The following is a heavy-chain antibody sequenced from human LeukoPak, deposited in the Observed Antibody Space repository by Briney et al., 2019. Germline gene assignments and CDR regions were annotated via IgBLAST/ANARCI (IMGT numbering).Heavy chain of an antibody. Sequence: GGSLRLSCAASGFTFSSYDMHWVRQATGKGLEWVSAIGTAGDTYYPGSVKGRFTISRENAKNSLYLQMNSLRAGDTAVCYCARGPPLIGAAAGLLYFDYWGQGTLVTVSS. CDR1: GFTFSSYD. CDR3: ARGPPLIGAAAGLLYFDY. J-gene: IGHJ4*02. CDR2: IGTAGDT. V-gene: IGHV3-13*01. D-gene: IGHD6-13*01.